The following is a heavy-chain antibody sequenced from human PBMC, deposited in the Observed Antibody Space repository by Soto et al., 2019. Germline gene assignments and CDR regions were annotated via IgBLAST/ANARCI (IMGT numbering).Heavy chain of an antibody. D-gene: IGHD6-13*01. CDR3: ARDRGEYTSSWFWYFSH. CDR2: LNIAGTI. Sequence: SETLSLTCSVSGASISSYNWNWVRQSAGKGPEWVGRLNIAGTINYNPSLKSRITMSMDTSKNQISLHLRSVTAADTAMYYCARDRGEYTSSWFWYFSHWGHGTQVTVSS. CDR1: GASISSYN. V-gene: IGHV4-4*07. J-gene: IGHJ2*01.